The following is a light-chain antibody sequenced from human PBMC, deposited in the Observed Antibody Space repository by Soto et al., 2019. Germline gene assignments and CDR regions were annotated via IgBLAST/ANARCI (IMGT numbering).Light chain of an antibody. V-gene: IGLV8-61*01. CDR1: SGSVSTNSY. J-gene: IGLJ2*01. CDR2: STN. CDR3: VLYMGGGISV. Sequence: QTVVTQEPSSSVSPGGTVTLTCGLRSGSVSTNSYPSWYQQTPGQTPRTLIYSTNTRSSGVPDRFSGSILGNKAALTITGAQADDESDYYCVLYMGGGISVFGGGTKVTVL.